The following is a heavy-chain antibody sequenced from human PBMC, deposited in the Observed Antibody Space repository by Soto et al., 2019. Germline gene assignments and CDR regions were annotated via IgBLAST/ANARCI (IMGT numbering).Heavy chain of an antibody. J-gene: IGHJ4*02. CDR1: GFTFSTYW. D-gene: IGHD3-22*01. V-gene: IGHV3-7*02. CDR2: IKPDGSEK. CDR3: ARVAYYYDSSGYFY. Sequence: GGSLRLSCAASGFTFSTYWMSWVRQAPGKGLEWVANIKPDGSEKWYVDSVKGRFTISRDNAKNLLYLQMNSLRAEDTAVYYCARVAYYYDSSGYFYWVQGTLVTVSS.